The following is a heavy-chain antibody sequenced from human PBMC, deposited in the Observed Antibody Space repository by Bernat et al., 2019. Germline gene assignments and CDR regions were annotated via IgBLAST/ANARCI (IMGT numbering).Heavy chain of an antibody. CDR3: ARNRSLIPGAPDYYYYYMDV. J-gene: IGHJ6*03. Sequence: QLQLQESGPGLVKPSQTLSLTCTVSGGSISSVSYYWGWIRQPPGKGLEWIGSIFYSGSTYYNPSLQSRVTISVDTSKNQFSLKLSSVTAADTAVYYCARNRSLIPGAPDYYYYYMDVWGKGTTVTVSS. V-gene: IGHV4-39*01. CDR1: GGSISSVSYY. D-gene: IGHD2-2*01. CDR2: IFYSGST.